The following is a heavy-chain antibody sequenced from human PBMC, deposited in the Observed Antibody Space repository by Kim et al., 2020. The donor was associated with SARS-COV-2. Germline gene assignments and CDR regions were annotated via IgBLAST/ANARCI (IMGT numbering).Heavy chain of an antibody. D-gene: IGHD6-6*01. CDR3: ARGLFLVYSPRYSSSSNWFDP. CDR1: GGSFSGYY. CDR2: INHSGST. Sequence: SETLSLTCAVYGGSFSGYYWSWIRQPPGKGLEWIGEINHSGSTNYNPSLKSRVTISVDTSKNQFSLKLSSVTAADTAVYYCARGLFLVYSPRYSSSSNWFDPWGQGTLVTVSS. V-gene: IGHV4-34*01. J-gene: IGHJ5*02.